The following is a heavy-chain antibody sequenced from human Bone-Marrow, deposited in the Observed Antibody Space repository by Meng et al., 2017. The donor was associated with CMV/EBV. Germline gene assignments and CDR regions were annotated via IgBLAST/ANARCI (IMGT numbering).Heavy chain of an antibody. CDR1: GYTFTSYG. D-gene: IGHD5-24*01. CDR2: ISGFDGHT. Sequence: ASVKVSCKASGYTFTSYGISWVRQAPGQGLEWMGWISGFDGHTNDAQQFQGRVTMTIDTPTSTAYMELRSLRSDDTAVYFCARDRDGYNGQDFWGRGTLGTVSS. CDR3: ARDRDGYNGQDF. V-gene: IGHV1-18*01. J-gene: IGHJ4*02.